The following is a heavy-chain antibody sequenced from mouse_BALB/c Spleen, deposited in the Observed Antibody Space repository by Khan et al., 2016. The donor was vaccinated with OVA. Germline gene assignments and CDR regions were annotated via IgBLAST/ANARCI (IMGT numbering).Heavy chain of an antibody. J-gene: IGHJ2*01. D-gene: IGHD1-1*01. CDR3: AGSVTIATVGATDFDY. CDR1: GYSITSDYA. CDR2: ISYSGRT. Sequence: EVQLQESGPGLVKPSQSLSLTCTVTGYSITSDYAWNWIRQFPGNKLEWMGYISYSGRTSYNPYLKSRTSITRDTSKNQAFLQLNTVTTEDTATYYCAGSVTIATVGATDFDYWGQGTTLTVSS. V-gene: IGHV3-2*02.